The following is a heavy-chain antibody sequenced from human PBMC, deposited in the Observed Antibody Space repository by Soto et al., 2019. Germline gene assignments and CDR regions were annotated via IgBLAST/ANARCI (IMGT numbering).Heavy chain of an antibody. CDR2: IRRDGGEK. D-gene: IGHD7-27*01. CDR3: ARETWGNEY. J-gene: IGHJ4*02. CDR1: GFSFSAFW. Sequence: EVQLVESGGGLVQPGGSLRLSCAASGFSFSAFWMSWVRQAPGKGLEWLANIRRDGGEKFSVDSVKGRFTISRDNAKNSLFPQINSVRANDPAVYSCARETWGNEYGGRGTRVSVSS. V-gene: IGHV3-7*03.